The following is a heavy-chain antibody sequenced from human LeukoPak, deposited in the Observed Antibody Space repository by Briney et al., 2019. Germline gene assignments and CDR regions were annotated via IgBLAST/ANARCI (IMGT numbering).Heavy chain of an antibody. J-gene: IGHJ4*02. D-gene: IGHD3-22*01. CDR1: GFTISNAW. CDR3: AGDSNGDVKD. CDR2: INIDGSST. Sequence: PGGSLRLSCAASGFTISNAWMSWVRQAPGKGLVWVSRINIDGSSTNYADSVKGRFTISRDNAKNSLYLQMNSLRAEDTAVYYCAGDSNGDVKDWGQGTLVTVSS. V-gene: IGHV3-74*01.